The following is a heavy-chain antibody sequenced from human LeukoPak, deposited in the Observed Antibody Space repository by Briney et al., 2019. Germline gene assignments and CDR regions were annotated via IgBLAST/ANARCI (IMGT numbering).Heavy chain of an antibody. V-gene: IGHV1-8*01. CDR2: MNPNSGNT. D-gene: IGHD2-15*01. J-gene: IGHJ5*02. CDR1: GYTFTSYD. CDR3: ARGRSQAPYCSGGSCYFDP. Sequence: GASVKVSCKASGYTFTSYDINWVRQATGQGLEWMGWMNPNSGNTGYAQKFQGRVTMTRNTSISTAYMELSSLRSEDTAAYYCARGRSQAPYCSGGSCYFDPWGQGTLVTVSS.